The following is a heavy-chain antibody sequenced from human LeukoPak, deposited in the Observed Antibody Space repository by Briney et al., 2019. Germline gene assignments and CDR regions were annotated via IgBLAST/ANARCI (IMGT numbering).Heavy chain of an antibody. CDR2: ITGSGGST. D-gene: IGHD3-10*01. J-gene: IGHJ4*02. Sequence: GGSLRLSCAASGFTFSSYAMSWVRQAPGKGLEWVSAITGSGGSTYYADSVKGRFTISRDNSKNTLYLQINSLRAEDTAVYYCARDSNYYGSGSIDYWGQGTLVTVSS. CDR1: GFTFSSYA. CDR3: ARDSNYYGSGSIDY. V-gene: IGHV3-23*01.